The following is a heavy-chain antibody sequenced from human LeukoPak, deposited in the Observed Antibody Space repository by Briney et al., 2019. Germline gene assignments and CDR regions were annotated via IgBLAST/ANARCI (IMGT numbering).Heavy chain of an antibody. Sequence: GGSLRLSCAASGFSFSSYGMHWVRQAPAKGLEWVAFIRYDASNKEYADSVKGRITISRDNSKKTLYLQMNSLRAEDTAVYYCVKDMGAAAGAGNFYYMDVWGKGTTVTVS. D-gene: IGHD6-13*01. CDR1: GFSFSSYG. CDR2: IRYDASNK. CDR3: VKDMGAAAGAGNFYYMDV. V-gene: IGHV3-30*02. J-gene: IGHJ6*03.